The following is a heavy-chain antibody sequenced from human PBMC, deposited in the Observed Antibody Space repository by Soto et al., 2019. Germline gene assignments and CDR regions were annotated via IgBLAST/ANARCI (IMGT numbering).Heavy chain of an antibody. Sequence: KPSETLSLTCTVSGGSITSSQDYWDWIRQPPGKGLEWIGSIYYSGNLYYNPSLESRVTISVDTSKIQFSLRLNSVTAADTAIYYGARRSAGGNNWLDPWGQGTLVTVSS. J-gene: IGHJ5*02. CDR2: IYYSGNL. V-gene: IGHV4-39*01. CDR1: GGSITSSQDY. CDR3: ARRSAGGNNWLDP. D-gene: IGHD1-26*01.